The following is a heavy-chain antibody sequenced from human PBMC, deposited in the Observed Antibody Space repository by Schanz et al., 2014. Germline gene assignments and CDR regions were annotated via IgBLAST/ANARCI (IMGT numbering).Heavy chain of an antibody. CDR3: ARVVRSAYSSELDF. V-gene: IGHV1-18*01. J-gene: IGHJ4*02. D-gene: IGHD5-12*01. CDR2: ISFYDGKT. CDR1: GYTVTYYG. Sequence: QVHLEQSGAEVKKPGASVKVSCKASGYTVTYYGLNWVRQAPGQGLEWVGWISFYDGKTKFAQKFQGRASTPTAISTSPAYMQLRSLPSDYTAVYYSARVVRSAYSSELDFWGQGTQVIVSS.